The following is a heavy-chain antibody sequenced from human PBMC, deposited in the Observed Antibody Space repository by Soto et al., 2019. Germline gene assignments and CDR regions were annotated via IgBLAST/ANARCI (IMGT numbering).Heavy chain of an antibody. CDR3: ARLGYDTLYYFDF. CDR1: GGSISNNY. D-gene: IGHD3-22*01. Sequence: PSETLSLTCTVSGGSISNNYWSWIRQPPGKGLEWIGYIYYSGSTNYNPSLKSRVTISVDTSKNQFSLKLSSVTAADTAVYYCARLGYDTLYYFDFWGQGTLVTVSS. V-gene: IGHV4-59*08. CDR2: IYYSGST. J-gene: IGHJ4*02.